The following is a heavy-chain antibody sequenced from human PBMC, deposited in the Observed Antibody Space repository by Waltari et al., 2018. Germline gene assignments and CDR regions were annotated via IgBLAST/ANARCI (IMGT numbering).Heavy chain of an antibody. Sequence: EVQLLESGGGLVQPGGSLRLSCTASGFTFSSYAMSWVRQAPGKGLEWVSAMSGSGGRTYYADSVKGRFTISRDNAKNTLYLQMNSLRAEDTAVYYCAKGRGGGFDYWGQGTLVTVSS. J-gene: IGHJ4*02. CDR2: MSGSGGRT. D-gene: IGHD3-10*01. CDR3: AKGRGGGFDY. CDR1: GFTFSSYA. V-gene: IGHV3-23*01.